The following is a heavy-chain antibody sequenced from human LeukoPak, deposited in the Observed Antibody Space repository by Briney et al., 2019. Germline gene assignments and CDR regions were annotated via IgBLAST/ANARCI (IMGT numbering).Heavy chain of an antibody. V-gene: IGHV3-33*01. J-gene: IGHJ6*02. Sequence: AESLKISCVANGFTFDTYAMHWVRQAPGVRLKRKEIIWYEGSKKEYADSVKGRFTVSRDNSKNTLDMQMNSLRAEDTAVYYCARGYCTGNNCRPYYYYGMDVWGQGTTVTVSS. CDR3: ARGYCTGNNCRPYYYYGMDV. CDR1: GFTFDTYA. D-gene: IGHD2-8*02. CDR2: IWYEGSKK.